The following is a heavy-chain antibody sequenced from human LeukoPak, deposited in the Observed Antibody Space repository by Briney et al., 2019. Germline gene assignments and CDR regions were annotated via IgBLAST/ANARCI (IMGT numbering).Heavy chain of an antibody. CDR3: AKEAGSMLPFDY. D-gene: IGHD2-8*01. Sequence: PGGSLRLSCAASGFTVSSNYMSWVRQAPGKGLEWVSAISGSGDNTYYADSVKGRFTISRDNSRNTLFLQMNTLRADDTAIYYCAKEAGSMLPFDYWGQGTLVTVSS. CDR2: ISGSGDNT. CDR1: GFTVSSNY. V-gene: IGHV3-23*01. J-gene: IGHJ4*02.